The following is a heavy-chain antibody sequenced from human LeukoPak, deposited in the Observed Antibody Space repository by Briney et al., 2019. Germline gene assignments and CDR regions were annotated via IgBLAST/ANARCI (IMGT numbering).Heavy chain of an antibody. D-gene: IGHD3-10*01. Sequence: ASVKVSCKASGYTVTGYYMHWVRQAPGQGLEWMGWINPNSGSTNYAQKFQGWVTMTRDTSISTAYMELSRLRSDDTAVYYCARESLTMVRGAPLYYYGMDVWGQGTTVPVSS. CDR2: INPNSGST. J-gene: IGHJ6*02. CDR1: GYTVTGYY. V-gene: IGHV1-2*04. CDR3: ARESLTMVRGAPLYYYGMDV.